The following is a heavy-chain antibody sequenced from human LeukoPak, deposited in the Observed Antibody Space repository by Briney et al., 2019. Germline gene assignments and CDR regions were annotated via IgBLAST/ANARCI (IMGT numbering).Heavy chain of an antibody. CDR1: GYTSTGFY. J-gene: IGHJ4*02. CDR3: ARPTHRLTVTTAIDY. Sequence: GASVKASCKPSGYTSTGFYLNRVRQAPGQGLQWMGWINPKNGATKYSQSFRGRVTMTRDTSIDTAYMELSSLTSDDTAIYCCARPTHRLTVTTAIDYWGQGTLVTVSS. V-gene: IGHV1-2*02. D-gene: IGHD4-17*01. CDR2: INPKNGAT.